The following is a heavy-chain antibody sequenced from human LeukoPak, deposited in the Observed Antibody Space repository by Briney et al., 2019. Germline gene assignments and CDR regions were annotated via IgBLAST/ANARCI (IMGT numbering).Heavy chain of an antibody. CDR1: GYTFTSYA. CDR2: INAGNGNT. D-gene: IGHD5-12*01. J-gene: IGHJ4*02. Sequence: ASVKVSCKASGYTFTSYAMHWVRQAPGQRLEWMGWINAGNGNTKYSQEFQGRVTITRDTSASTAYMELSGLRSEDMAVYYCARQDGYDFRFTNWGQGTLVTVSS. CDR3: ARQDGYDFRFTN. V-gene: IGHV1-3*03.